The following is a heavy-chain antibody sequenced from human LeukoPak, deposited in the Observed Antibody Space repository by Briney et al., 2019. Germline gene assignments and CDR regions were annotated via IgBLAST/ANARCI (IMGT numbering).Heavy chain of an antibody. CDR1: GFTVSSNY. D-gene: IGHD2-2*01. CDR2: IYGGGGT. J-gene: IGHJ4*02. Sequence: PGGSLRLSCAASGFTVSSNYMSWVRQAPGKGLEWVSVIYGGGGTYYADSVKGRFTIFRDNSKNMLYLQMNSLSAEDTAVYYCARLDAGTIDYWGQGTLVTVSS. V-gene: IGHV3-53*01. CDR3: ARLDAGTIDY.